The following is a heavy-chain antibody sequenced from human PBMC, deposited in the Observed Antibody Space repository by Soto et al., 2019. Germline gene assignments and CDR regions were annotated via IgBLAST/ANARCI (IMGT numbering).Heavy chain of an antibody. CDR1: GYTLASYA. CDR3: ARDPPPPDY. Sequence: QVQLVQSGAEVKKPGASVKVSCKASGYTLASYAISWMRQAPGQGLEWMGWISAYNGNTNYAQKLQGRVTMTTDTSTSTADMELRSLRSDDTAVYYCARDPPPPDYWGQGTLVTVSS. CDR2: ISAYNGNT. J-gene: IGHJ4*02. V-gene: IGHV1-18*01.